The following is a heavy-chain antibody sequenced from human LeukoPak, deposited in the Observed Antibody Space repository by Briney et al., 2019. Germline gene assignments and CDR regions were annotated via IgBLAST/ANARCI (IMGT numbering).Heavy chain of an antibody. J-gene: IGHJ4*02. CDR1: GFSLSSSS. V-gene: IGHV3-48*01. D-gene: IGHD3-16*01. CDR2: ISGDGNAK. Sequence: GGSLRLSCAASGFSLSSSSINWVRQAPGKGLEWVSYISGDGNAKHYTDSVKGRFTISRDNAKNAVYLQMNSLRAEDTAVYFCARAYVHAFDYWGQGTLVTVSS. CDR3: ARAYVHAFDY.